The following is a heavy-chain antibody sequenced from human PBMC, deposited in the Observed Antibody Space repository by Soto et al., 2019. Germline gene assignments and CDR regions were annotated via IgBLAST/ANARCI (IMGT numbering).Heavy chain of an antibody. CDR2: IQYSGSN. J-gene: IGHJ2*01. Sequence: QVQLQESDPGLVKPSQTLSLTCTVSGSSISSGAYYWSWIRQHPGKGLEWIGYIQYSGSNFYNPSLNSRVTISVDTSKNQFSLKLSSVTAADTAVYYCTRAGLFDLWGRGTLVTVSS. V-gene: IGHV4-31*03. CDR1: GSSISSGAYY. CDR3: TRAGLFDL.